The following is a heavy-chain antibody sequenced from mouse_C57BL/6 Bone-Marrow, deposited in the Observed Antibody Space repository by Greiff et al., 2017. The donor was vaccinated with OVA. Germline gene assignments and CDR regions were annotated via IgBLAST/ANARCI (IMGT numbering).Heavy chain of an antibody. D-gene: IGHD4-1*01. CDR3: ARRELGRGTWFAY. J-gene: IGHJ3*01. Sequence: EVKLQQSGPELVKPGASVKISCKASGYTFTDYYMNWVKQSHGKSLEWIGDINPNNGGTSYNQKFKGKATLTVDKSSSTAYMELRSLTSEDSAVYYCARRELGRGTWFAYWGQGTLVTVSA. CDR2: INPNNGGT. CDR1: GYTFTDYY. V-gene: IGHV1-26*01.